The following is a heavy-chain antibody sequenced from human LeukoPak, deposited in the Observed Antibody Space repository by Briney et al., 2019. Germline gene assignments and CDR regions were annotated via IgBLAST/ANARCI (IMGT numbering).Heavy chain of an antibody. D-gene: IGHD1-26*01. CDR1: GFTFDDYA. J-gene: IGHJ4*02. V-gene: IGHV3-23*01. CDR2: ISGSGGST. CDR3: AKDWWELPDY. Sequence: GGSLRLSCAASGFTFDDYAMHWVRQAPGKGLEWVSAISGSGGSTYYADSVKGRFTISRDNSKNTLYLQMNSLRAEDTAVYYCAKDWWELPDYWGQGTLVTVSS.